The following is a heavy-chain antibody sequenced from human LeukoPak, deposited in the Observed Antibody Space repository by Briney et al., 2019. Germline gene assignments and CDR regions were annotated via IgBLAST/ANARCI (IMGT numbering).Heavy chain of an antibody. Sequence: SETLSLTCAVSGYSISSGYYWGWIRQPPGKGLEWIGSIYHSGSTYYNPSLKSRVTISVDTSKNQFSLKLSSVTAADTAVYYCARTNFWSGYYFFDYWGQGTLVAVSS. CDR3: ARTNFWSGYYFFDY. J-gene: IGHJ4*02. CDR1: GYSISSGYY. D-gene: IGHD3-3*01. V-gene: IGHV4-38-2*01. CDR2: IYHSGST.